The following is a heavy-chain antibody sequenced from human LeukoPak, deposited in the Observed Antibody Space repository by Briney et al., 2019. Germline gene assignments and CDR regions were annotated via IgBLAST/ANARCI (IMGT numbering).Heavy chain of an antibody. D-gene: IGHD4-23*01. CDR1: GFTFRSYE. V-gene: IGHV3-74*01. CDR2: INSDGRST. CDR3: ARTDDFGGNEHQGGYSGMDV. Sequence: QPGGSLRLFCAASGFTFRSYEMHWVRQAPGKGLVWVSRINSDGRSTDYADFVKGRFTISRDNAKNTLYLQMNSLRAGDTAVYYCARTDDFGGNEHQGGYSGMDVWGQGTTVTVSS. J-gene: IGHJ6*02.